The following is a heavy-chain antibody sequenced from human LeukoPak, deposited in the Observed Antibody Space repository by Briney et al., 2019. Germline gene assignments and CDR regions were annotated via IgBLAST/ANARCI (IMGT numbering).Heavy chain of an antibody. Sequence: ASVKVSCKASGYTFTSYGISWVRQAPGQRLEWMGWINAGNGNTKYSQKFQGRVTITRDTSASTAYMELSSLRSEDTAVYYCARLLLWFGESDYWGQGTLVTVSS. CDR1: GYTFTSYG. D-gene: IGHD3-10*01. V-gene: IGHV1-3*01. J-gene: IGHJ4*02. CDR3: ARLLLWFGESDY. CDR2: INAGNGNT.